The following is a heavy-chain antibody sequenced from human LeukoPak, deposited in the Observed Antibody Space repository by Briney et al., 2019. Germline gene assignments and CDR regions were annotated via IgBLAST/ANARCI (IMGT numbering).Heavy chain of an antibody. V-gene: IGHV3-23*01. CDR1: GFTFSNYA. CDR2: ISGGGGTT. J-gene: IGHJ4*02. D-gene: IGHD1-26*01. Sequence: GGSLRLSCAPSGFTFSNYAMSWVRQAPGKRLEWVSAISGGGGTTYYADSVKGRFTISRDNSKNTLYLQMNSQRAEDTAVYYCAKADIVGAWRHYFDYWGQGTLITVSS. CDR3: AKADIVGAWRHYFDY.